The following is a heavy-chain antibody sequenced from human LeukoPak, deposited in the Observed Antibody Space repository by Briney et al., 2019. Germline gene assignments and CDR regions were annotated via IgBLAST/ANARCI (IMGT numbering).Heavy chain of an antibody. CDR2: IYYSGST. CDR3: ARRWISLYYMDV. V-gene: IGHV4-39*01. Sequence: PSETLSLTCTVSGGSISSSSYYWGWIRQPPGRGLEWIGSIYYSGSTYYNPSLKSRATISVDTSKNQFSLKLSSVTAADTAVYYCARRWISLYYMDVWGKGTTVTISS. J-gene: IGHJ6*03. D-gene: IGHD2-2*03. CDR1: GGSISSSSYY.